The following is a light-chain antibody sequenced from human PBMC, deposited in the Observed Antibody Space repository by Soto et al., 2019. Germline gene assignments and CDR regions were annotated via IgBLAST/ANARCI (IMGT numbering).Light chain of an antibody. CDR2: WAS. J-gene: IGKJ5*01. CDR1: QSVLYSSNNKNY. V-gene: IGKV4-1*01. Sequence: DIVMTQSPDSLAVFLGERATINCKSSQSVLYSSNNKNYLAWYQQKPGQPPKLLIYWASTRESGVPDRFSGSGSGTYFTLTISSLQAEDVAVYLCQQYYSTPTFGQGTRLEIK. CDR3: QQYYSTPT.